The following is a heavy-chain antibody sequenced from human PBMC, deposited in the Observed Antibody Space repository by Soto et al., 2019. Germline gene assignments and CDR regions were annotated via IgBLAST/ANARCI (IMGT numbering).Heavy chain of an antibody. CDR1: GGSISSYY. D-gene: IGHD6-19*01. CDR2: IYYSGCT. V-gene: IGHV4-59*01. J-gene: IGHJ4*02. Sequence: SETLSLTCTVSGGSISSYYWSWIRQPPGKGLEWIGYIYYSGCTNYNPSLKSRVTISVDTSKNQFSLKLSSVTAADTAVYYCARVAAVAGTGFDYWGQGTLVTVSS. CDR3: ARVAAVAGTGFDY.